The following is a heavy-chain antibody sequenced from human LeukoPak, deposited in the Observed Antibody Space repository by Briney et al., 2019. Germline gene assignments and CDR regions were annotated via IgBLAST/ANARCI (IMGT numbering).Heavy chain of an antibody. D-gene: IGHD4-17*01. V-gene: IGHV4-4*07. J-gene: IGHJ4*02. CDR2: ICTSGST. CDR1: GGSISTYC. Sequence: PSETLSLTCTVSGGSISTYCWSWIRQPAGKGLEWIGHICTSGSTNYNPSLKSRVTMSVDTSNNEFSLKLNSVTAADTAVYYCARASHDYGDYSHFDYWGQGTLVTVSS. CDR3: ARASHDYGDYSHFDY.